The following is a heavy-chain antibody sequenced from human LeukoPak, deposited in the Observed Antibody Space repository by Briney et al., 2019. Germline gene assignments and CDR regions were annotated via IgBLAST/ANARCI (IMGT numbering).Heavy chain of an antibody. Sequence: PRRSLRLSCAASGFTFSNYGMHWVRQAPGKGLEWLSYITGSSDYANYADSVKGRFTISRDNAKNSLYPQMNSLRAEDTAVYYCTRVGYYDVWGQATSVTVSS. J-gene: IGHJ3*01. CDR2: ITGSSDYA. V-gene: IGHV3-11*05. CDR3: TRVGYYDV. CDR1: GFTFSNYG. D-gene: IGHD3-10*01.